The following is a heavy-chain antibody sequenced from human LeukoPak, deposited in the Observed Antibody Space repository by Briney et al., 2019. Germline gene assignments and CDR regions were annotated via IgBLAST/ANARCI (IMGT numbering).Heavy chain of an antibody. V-gene: IGHV1-46*01. CDR3: ARDNSMDERGWWFDP. D-gene: IGHD4-23*01. CDR2: INPRGTST. Sequence: GASVKVSCKASGYTFTSYGINWVRQAPGQGLEWMGVINPRGTSTIYAEKFQGRIILTRDMSSTTDYMELSSLKSDDTAVYYCARDNSMDERGWWFDPWGQGTLVTVSS. J-gene: IGHJ5*02. CDR1: GYTFTSYG.